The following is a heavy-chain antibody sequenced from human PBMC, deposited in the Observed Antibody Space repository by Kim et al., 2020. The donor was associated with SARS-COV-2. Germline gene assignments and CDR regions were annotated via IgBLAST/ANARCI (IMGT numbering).Heavy chain of an antibody. CDR2: IDPSDSFT. CDR3: ARQNIMGASYMVYYGMDV. D-gene: IGHD1-26*01. CDR1: VYRFTNYY. J-gene: IGHJ6*02. V-gene: IGHV5-10-1*01. Sequence: GESLKISCEASVYRFTNYYINWVRQMPGKGLEWMGRIDPSDSFTNYSPSFQGHVTISADKSINTAYLQWSSLKASDTAIYYCARQNIMGASYMVYYGMDVWGQGTTVTVSS.